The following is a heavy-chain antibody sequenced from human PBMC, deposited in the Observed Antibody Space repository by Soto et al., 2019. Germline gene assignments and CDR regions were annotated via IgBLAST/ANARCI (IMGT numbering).Heavy chain of an antibody. J-gene: IGHJ4*02. CDR1: GGSISSSSYY. CDR3: ARQVAAFLRFLEWFTYYFDY. CDR2: IYYSGST. Sequence: PSETLSLTCTVSGGSISSSSYYWGWIRQPPGKGLEWIGSIYYSGSTYYNPSLKSRVTISVDTSKNQFSLKLSSVTAADTAVYYCARQVAAFLRFLEWFTYYFDYWGQGTLVTVSS. V-gene: IGHV4-39*01. D-gene: IGHD3-3*01.